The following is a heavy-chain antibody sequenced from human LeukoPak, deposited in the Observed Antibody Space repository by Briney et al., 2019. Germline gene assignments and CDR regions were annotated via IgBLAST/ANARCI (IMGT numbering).Heavy chain of an antibody. CDR1: GYSISTGYY. J-gene: IGHJ5*02. CDR2: IYRSGTT. V-gene: IGHV4-38-2*01. Sequence: SETLSLTCGVSGYSISTGYYWGWIRQPPGKGLEWIGNIYRSGTTYCNPSLKSRVTISVDTSKNQFSLRLTSVTAADTAVYYCARRDRWFDPWGQGTLVTVSS. CDR3: ARRDRWFDP.